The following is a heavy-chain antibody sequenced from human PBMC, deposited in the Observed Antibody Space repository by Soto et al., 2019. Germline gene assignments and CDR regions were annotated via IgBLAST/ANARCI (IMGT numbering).Heavy chain of an antibody. Sequence: GGSLRLSCAASGFSFSSHSMNWVRQAPGKGLEWISYISSYTTALDYADSVKGRFTISRDNAKNSLYLQMNSLRAEDTAVYYCARGTYYHYMDVWGKGTTVTVSS. J-gene: IGHJ6*03. V-gene: IGHV3-48*01. CDR3: ARGTYYHYMDV. CDR1: GFSFSSHS. CDR2: ISSYTTAL.